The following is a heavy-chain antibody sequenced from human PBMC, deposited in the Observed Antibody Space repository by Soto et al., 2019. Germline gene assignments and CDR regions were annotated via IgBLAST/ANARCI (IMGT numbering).Heavy chain of an antibody. CDR1: GFTFSSYA. V-gene: IGHV3-64*01. CDR3: ASTIFGVVTSSGGYYYYMDV. Sequence: GGSLRLSCAASGFTFSSYAMHWVRQAPGKGLEYVSAISSNGGSTYYANSVKGRSTISRDNSKNTLYLQMGSLRAEDMAVYYCASTIFGVVTSSGGYYYYMDVWGKGTTVTVSS. J-gene: IGHJ6*03. CDR2: ISSNGGST. D-gene: IGHD3-3*01.